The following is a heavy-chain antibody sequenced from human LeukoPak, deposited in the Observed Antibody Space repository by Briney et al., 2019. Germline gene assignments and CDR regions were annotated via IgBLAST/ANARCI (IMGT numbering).Heavy chain of an antibody. V-gene: IGHV1-18*04. Sequence: GASVKVSCKTSGYTFTNYGINWVRQAPGQGLEWMGWISGYNGNTNYAQKLQGRVTMTTDTSTSTAYMELRSLRSDDTAVYYCARDRFFWRWLQFSPSIDYWGQGTLVTVSS. CDR1: GYTFTNYG. J-gene: IGHJ4*02. CDR2: ISGYNGNT. CDR3: ARDRFFWRWLQFSPSIDY. D-gene: IGHD5-24*01.